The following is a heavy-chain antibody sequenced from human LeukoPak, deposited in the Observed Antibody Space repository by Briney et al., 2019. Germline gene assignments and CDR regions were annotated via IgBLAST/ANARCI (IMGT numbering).Heavy chain of an antibody. D-gene: IGHD2-2*01. J-gene: IGHJ4*02. CDR2: ISGSGGNT. Sequence: GGSLRLSCAASGFTFSSYALSWVRQAPGKGLEWVSAISGSGGNTYYADSVKGRFTISRDNSKNTLYLQMNSRRVEDTAVYYCASGGIVVVPAAFDYWGQGTLVTVSS. CDR1: GFTFSSYA. V-gene: IGHV3-23*01. CDR3: ASGGIVVVPAAFDY.